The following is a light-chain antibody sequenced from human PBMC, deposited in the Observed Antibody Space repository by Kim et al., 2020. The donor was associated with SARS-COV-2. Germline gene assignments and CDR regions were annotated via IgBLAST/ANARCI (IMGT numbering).Light chain of an antibody. CDR2: DVT. V-gene: IGLV2-14*03. CDR1: SPDVGAYNY. J-gene: IGLJ2*01. Sequence: GQSIIISCSRTSPDVGAYNYVSWYRQHAGQVPTLIIFDVTDRPSGISDRFSGSKSGNTASLSISGLQADDEADYYCASYASTSTLVFGGGTQLTVL. CDR3: ASYASTSTLV.